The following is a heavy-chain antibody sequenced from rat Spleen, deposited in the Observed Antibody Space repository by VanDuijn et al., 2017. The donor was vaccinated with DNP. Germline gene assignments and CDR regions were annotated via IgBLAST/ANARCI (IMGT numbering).Heavy chain of an antibody. J-gene: IGHJ3*01. Sequence: EVQLVESGGDLVQPGRSLILSCAASGFTFSDYAMAWVRQAPKKGLEWVATINYDGTRTYYRDSVKGRFTISRDNAKSTLYLQMDSLRSEDTAAYYCTTEEDYGYNWFAYWGQGTLVTVSS. CDR1: GFTFSDYA. CDR2: INYDGTRT. D-gene: IGHD1-7*01. V-gene: IGHV5S10*01. CDR3: TTEEDYGYNWFAY.